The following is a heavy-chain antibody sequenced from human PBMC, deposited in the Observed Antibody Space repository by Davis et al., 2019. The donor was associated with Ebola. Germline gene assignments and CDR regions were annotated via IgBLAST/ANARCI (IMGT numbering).Heavy chain of an antibody. V-gene: IGHV1-69*10. Sequence: SVKVSCKASGGTFYSYGISWVRQAPGQGLEWMGGIIPILGPPHHAQNFQGRLTITADRSTDTVYMELSSLRSEDTAVYYCARGVVSGRGYDEFDSWGQGTLVTVSS. J-gene: IGHJ4*02. CDR1: GGTFYSYG. CDR2: IIPILGPP. D-gene: IGHD5-12*01. CDR3: ARGVVSGRGYDEFDS.